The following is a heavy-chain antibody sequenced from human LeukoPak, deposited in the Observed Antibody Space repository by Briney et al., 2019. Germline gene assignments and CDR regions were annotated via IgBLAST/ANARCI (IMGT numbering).Heavy chain of an antibody. CDR2: IRSKANTYAA. CDR3: MARGDSYGLFDY. Sequence: GGSLRLSCAASGFTFSDSAMHWVRQASGTGLERVARIRSKANTYAASYAASVKGRFTISRDDSKNTASLQMNSLKTEDTAVYYCMARGDSYGLFDYWGHGTLVTVSS. V-gene: IGHV3-73*01. J-gene: IGHJ4*01. D-gene: IGHD5-18*01. CDR1: GFTFSDSA.